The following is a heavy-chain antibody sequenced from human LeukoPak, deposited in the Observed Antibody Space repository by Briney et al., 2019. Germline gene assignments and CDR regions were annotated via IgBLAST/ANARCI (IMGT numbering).Heavy chain of an antibody. D-gene: IGHD3-16*01. CDR1: GFSFSTYE. CDR2: TSSTGRTI. CDR3: VRLRDPYYYYYMDV. J-gene: IGHJ6*03. V-gene: IGHV3-48*03. Sequence: PGGSLRLSCAASGFSFSTYEMNWVRQAPGKGLEWVSYTSSTGRTIYYADSVKGRFTISRDNAKNSLYLQMNSLRAEDTAVYYCVRLRDPYYYYYMDVWGKGTTVTVSS.